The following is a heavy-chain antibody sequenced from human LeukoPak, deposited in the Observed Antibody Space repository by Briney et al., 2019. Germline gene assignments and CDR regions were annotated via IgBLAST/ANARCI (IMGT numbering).Heavy chain of an antibody. V-gene: IGHV3-20*04. CDR2: INWNGGST. J-gene: IGHJ4*02. CDR1: GFTFDDYD. D-gene: IGHD6-19*01. Sequence: RPGGSLRLSCAASGFTFDDYDMSWVRQAPGKGLEWVSGINWNGGSTGYADSVKGRFTISRNNAKNSLYLPMNSLRAEDTALYYCARVTSSGWSSYFDYWGQGTLVTVSS. CDR3: ARVTSSGWSSYFDY.